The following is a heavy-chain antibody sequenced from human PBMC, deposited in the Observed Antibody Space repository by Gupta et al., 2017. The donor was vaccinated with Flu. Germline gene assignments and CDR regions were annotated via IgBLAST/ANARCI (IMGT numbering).Heavy chain of an antibody. Sequence: QAPGKGLEWVSAISGSGGSTYYADSVKGRFTISRDNSKNTLYLQMNSLRAEDTAVYYCAKQTGYYYYYYMDVWGKGTTVTVSS. J-gene: IGHJ6*03. CDR3: AKQTGYYYYYYMDV. V-gene: IGHV3-23*01. CDR2: ISGSGGST. D-gene: IGHD3-10*01.